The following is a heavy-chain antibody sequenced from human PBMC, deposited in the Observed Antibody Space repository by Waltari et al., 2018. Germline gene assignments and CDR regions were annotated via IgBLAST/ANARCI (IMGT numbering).Heavy chain of an antibody. V-gene: IGHV1-8*03. CDR2: MNPNSGNT. CDR3: ARGSRNPYYYYYYYMDV. J-gene: IGHJ6*03. D-gene: IGHD4-4*01. Sequence: QVQLVQSGAEVKKPGASVKVSCKASGYTFTSYDINWVRQATRQGLEWMGWMNPNSGNTGYAQKFQGRVTITRNTSISTAYMELSSLRSEDTAVYYCARGSRNPYYYYYYYMDVWGKGTTVTVSS. CDR1: GYTFTSYD.